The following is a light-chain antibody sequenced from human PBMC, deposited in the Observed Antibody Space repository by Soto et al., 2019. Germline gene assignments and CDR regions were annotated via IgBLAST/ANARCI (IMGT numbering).Light chain of an antibody. J-gene: IGKJ3*01. CDR1: QSVNSW. V-gene: IGKV1-5*03. Sequence: DIQMTQSPSTQSASVGDRVIITCRASQSVNSWLAWYQQKPGKAPNLLIYKASILESGVPSRFSGSGSGTEFTLTISSLQPDDFATYYCQQYNSYSIFTFGPGTKVDIK. CDR3: QQYNSYSIFT. CDR2: KAS.